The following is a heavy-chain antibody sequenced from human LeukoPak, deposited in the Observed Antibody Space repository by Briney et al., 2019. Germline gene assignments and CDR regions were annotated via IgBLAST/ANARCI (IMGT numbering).Heavy chain of an antibody. CDR2: IRYDGSNK. CDR1: GFTFSSYG. Sequence: PGGSPRLSCAASGFTFSSYGMHWVRQAPGKGLEWVAFIRYDGSNKYYADSVKGRFTISRDNSKNTLYLQMNSLRAEDTAVYYCAKDRGSSWYVDYYYMDVWGKGTTVTVSS. D-gene: IGHD6-13*01. CDR3: AKDRGSSWYVDYYYMDV. J-gene: IGHJ6*03. V-gene: IGHV3-30*02.